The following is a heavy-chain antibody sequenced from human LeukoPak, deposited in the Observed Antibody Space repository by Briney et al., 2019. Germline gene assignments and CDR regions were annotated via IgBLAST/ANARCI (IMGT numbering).Heavy chain of an antibody. J-gene: IGHJ5*02. CDR2: INHSGST. Sequence: SETLSLTCAVSGGSFSGYYWSWIREPPGEGLEWIGEINHSGSTNYNPSLKSRVTISVDTSKNQFSLKLSSVTAADTAVYYCARGRGVYNWNYDRWFDPWGQGTLVTVSS. CDR3: ARGRGVYNWNYDRWFDP. D-gene: IGHD1-7*01. V-gene: IGHV4-34*01. CDR1: GGSFSGYY.